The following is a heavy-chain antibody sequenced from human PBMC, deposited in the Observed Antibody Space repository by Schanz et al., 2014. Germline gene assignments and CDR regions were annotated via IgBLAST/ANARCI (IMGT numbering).Heavy chain of an antibody. Sequence: QVQLVESGGGVVQFGRSLRLSCVASGFTFSSYGMHWVRQAPGKGLEWVAAMSYDGSIKYYGDSVKGRFTISRDNSKNTLYLHMNTLRSEDTAVYSCARGIGGYGANNYFDYWGQGTLVTVSS. V-gene: IGHV3-30*03. CDR1: GFTFSSYG. J-gene: IGHJ4*02. CDR2: MSYDGSIK. D-gene: IGHD5-12*01. CDR3: ARGIGGYGANNYFDY.